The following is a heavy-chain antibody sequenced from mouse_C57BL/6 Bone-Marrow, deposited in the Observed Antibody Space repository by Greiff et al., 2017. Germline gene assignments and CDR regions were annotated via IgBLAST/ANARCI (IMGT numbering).Heavy chain of an antibody. CDR1: GFTFSDAW. CDR2: IRNKANNHAT. D-gene: IGHD2-2*01. J-gene: IGHJ3*01. CDR3: TGYGYTGTWFAY. Sequence: VQVVESGGGLVQPGGSMKLSCAASGFTFSDAWMDWVRQSPETGLEWVAEIRNKANNHATYYAESVKGRFTISRDDSKSSVYLQMNSLSAEDTGIYYGTGYGYTGTWFAYWGQGTLVTVSA. V-gene: IGHV6-6*01.